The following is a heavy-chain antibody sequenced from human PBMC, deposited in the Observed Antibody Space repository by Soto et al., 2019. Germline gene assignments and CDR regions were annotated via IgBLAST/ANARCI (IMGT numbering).Heavy chain of an antibody. CDR2: ISAYNGNT. V-gene: IGHV1-18*01. Sequence: ASVKVSCKASGYTFTSYGISWVRQAPGQGLEWMGWISAYNGNTNYAQKLQGRVTMTTETYTSTAYMELRSLRSDDTAVYYCARDSPWRIVVVPAASYGMDVWGQGTTVTVSS. CDR3: ARDSPWRIVVVPAASYGMDV. D-gene: IGHD2-2*01. CDR1: GYTFTSYG. J-gene: IGHJ6*02.